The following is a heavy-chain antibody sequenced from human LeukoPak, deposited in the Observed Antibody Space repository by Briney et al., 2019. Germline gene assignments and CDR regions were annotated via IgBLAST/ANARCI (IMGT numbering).Heavy chain of an antibody. CDR2: VHTSATT. D-gene: IGHD5-24*01. CDR3: ARRGRWLQFKSIDY. J-gene: IGHJ4*02. Sequence: SQTLSLTCTLSGDSISGGSFYWSWIRQPAGKVLEWIGRVHTSATTDYNPSLRSRVTISVDTSKNQFSLKLSSVTAADTAVYYCARRGRWLQFKSIDYWGQGTLVTVSS. CDR1: GDSISGGSFY. V-gene: IGHV4-61*02.